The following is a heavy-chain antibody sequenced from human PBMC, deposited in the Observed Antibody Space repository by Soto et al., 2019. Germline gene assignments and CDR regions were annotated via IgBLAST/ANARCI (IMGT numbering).Heavy chain of an antibody. Sequence: EVQLLESGGDLVQPGGSLRLSCAASGFTFSNFAMSWVRQAPGKGLEWVSVISGGGGTTYYADSVKGRFTISRDNSKNTLYLQMDSLRAEDTALYNCAKAMSTPSPPRNYFDYWVQVTLVTVSS. J-gene: IGHJ4*02. CDR1: GFTFSNFA. V-gene: IGHV3-23*01. CDR2: ISGGGGTT. D-gene: IGHD6-6*01. CDR3: AKAMSTPSPPRNYFDY.